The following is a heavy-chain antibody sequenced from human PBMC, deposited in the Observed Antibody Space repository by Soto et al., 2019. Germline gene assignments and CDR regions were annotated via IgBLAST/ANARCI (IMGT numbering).Heavy chain of an antibody. CDR2: ISYDGSNK. CDR3: AKDAELEPLGYFDY. J-gene: IGHJ4*02. D-gene: IGHD1-1*01. V-gene: IGHV3-30*18. Sequence: GGSLRLSCAASGFTFSSYGMHWVRQAPGKGLEWVAVISYDGSNKYYADSVKGRFTISRDNSKNTLYLQMNSLRAEDTAVYYCAKDAELEPLGYFDYWGQGTLVTVSS. CDR1: GFTFSSYG.